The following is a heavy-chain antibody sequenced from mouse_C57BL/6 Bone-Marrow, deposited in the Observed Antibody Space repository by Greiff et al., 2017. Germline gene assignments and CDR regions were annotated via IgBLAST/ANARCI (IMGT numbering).Heavy chain of an antibody. Sequence: QVQLKQSGAELVRPGASVTLSCKASGYTFTDYEMHWVKQTPVPGLEWIGAIDPETGGTAYNQKFKGKAILTADKSSSTAYMELRSLTSEDSAVYYCTVTTVVATNLDYWGQGTTLTVSS. CDR3: TVTTVVATNLDY. V-gene: IGHV1-15*01. CDR1: GYTFTDYE. CDR2: IDPETGGT. J-gene: IGHJ2*01. D-gene: IGHD1-1*01.